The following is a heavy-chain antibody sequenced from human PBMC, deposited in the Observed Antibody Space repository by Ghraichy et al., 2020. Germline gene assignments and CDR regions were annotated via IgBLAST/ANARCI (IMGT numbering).Heavy chain of an antibody. CDR3: ARRVTTTPGERFDP. CDR2: IYDSGST. V-gene: IGHV4-4*09. J-gene: IGHJ5*02. CDR1: GGSFSTYF. Sequence: SETLSLTCTVSGGSFSTYFWTWIRQPPGKELEWIGYIYDSGSTIYNPALKRRVTISTDTSRTQFSLTLTSKTAADTAVYYCARRVTTTPGERFDPWGQGTLVTFSS. D-gene: IGHD3-10*01.